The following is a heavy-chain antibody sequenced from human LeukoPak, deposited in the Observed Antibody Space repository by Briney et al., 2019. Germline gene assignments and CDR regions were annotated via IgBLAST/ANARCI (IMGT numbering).Heavy chain of an antibody. Sequence: GGSLRLSCAASGFTFSSYTGFWVRQAPGKGLEYVSAISNNGGSTYYANSAKGRFTISRDNSKNTLYLQMGSLRAEDTALYSCAKDMGTPSLYYAMDVWGQGTTVTVSS. J-gene: IGHJ6*01. V-gene: IGHV3-64*01. CDR2: ISNNGGST. CDR3: AKDMGTPSLYYAMDV. CDR1: GFTFSSYT. D-gene: IGHD2-15*01.